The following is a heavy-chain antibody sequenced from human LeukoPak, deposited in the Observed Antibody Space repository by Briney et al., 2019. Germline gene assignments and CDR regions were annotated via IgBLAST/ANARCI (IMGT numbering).Heavy chain of an antibody. Sequence: SETLSLTCTVSGGSISSYYWSWIRPPPGKGLEWIGYIYYSGSNNYNPSLKSGVTISVDTSKNQYSLKLSSVTAADAAVYYCARVAAAGLDYWGQGTLVTVSS. CDR1: GGSISSYY. CDR3: ARVAAAGLDY. V-gene: IGHV4-59*01. D-gene: IGHD2-15*01. J-gene: IGHJ4*02. CDR2: IYYSGSN.